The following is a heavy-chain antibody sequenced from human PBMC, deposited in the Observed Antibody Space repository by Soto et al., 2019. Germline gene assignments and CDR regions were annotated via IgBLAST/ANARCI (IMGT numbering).Heavy chain of an antibody. CDR1: GGSISSYY. Sequence: DTLSLTCTVSGGSISSYYWSWIRQPPGKGLEWIGYIYYSGSTNYNPSLKSRVTISVDTSKNQFSLKLSSVTAADTAVYYCAREGHSSSWYYFDYWGQGTLVTSPQ. J-gene: IGHJ4*02. V-gene: IGHV4-59*01. CDR2: IYYSGST. D-gene: IGHD6-13*01. CDR3: AREGHSSSWYYFDY.